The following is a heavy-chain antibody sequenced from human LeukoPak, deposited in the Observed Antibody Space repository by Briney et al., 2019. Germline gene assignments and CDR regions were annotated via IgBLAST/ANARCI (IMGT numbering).Heavy chain of an antibody. CDR3: AREVAEDYGDYENYFDY. Sequence: SVKVSCKASGGTFSSYTISWVRQAPGQGLEWVGRIIPILGIANYAQKFQGRVTITADKSTSTAYMELSSLRSEDTAVYYCAREVAEDYGDYENYFDYWGQGTLVTVSS. CDR2: IIPILGIA. CDR1: GGTFSSYT. J-gene: IGHJ4*02. V-gene: IGHV1-69*04. D-gene: IGHD4-17*01.